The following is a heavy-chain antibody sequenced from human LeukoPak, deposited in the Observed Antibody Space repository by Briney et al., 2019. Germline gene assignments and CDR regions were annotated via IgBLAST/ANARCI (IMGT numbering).Heavy chain of an antibody. CDR3: ARALGGYYSDAFDI. V-gene: IGHV3-30*04. J-gene: IGHJ3*02. D-gene: IGHD3-22*01. CDR1: GCTFSSYA. CDR2: ISYDGSNK. Sequence: GGSLRLSCTASGCTFSSYAVHWVRQAPGKGLEWVAIISYDGSNKYYADSVKGRFTISRDNSENTLYLQMNSLRAEDTAVYYCARALGGYYSDAFDIWGQGTLVTVSS.